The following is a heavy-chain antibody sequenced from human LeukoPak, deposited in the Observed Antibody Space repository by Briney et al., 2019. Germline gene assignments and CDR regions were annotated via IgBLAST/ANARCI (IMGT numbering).Heavy chain of an antibody. V-gene: IGHV4-34*01. J-gene: IGHJ4*02. CDR2: INHSGST. CDR3: ARGPMGVAVAGTADFDY. Sequence: SETLSLTCAVYGGSFSGYYWSWIRQPPGKGLEWIGEINHSGSTYYNPSLKSRVTISVDTSKNQFSLKLSSVTAADTAVYYCARGPMGVAVAGTADFDYWGQGTLVTVSS. CDR1: GGSFSGYY. D-gene: IGHD6-19*01.